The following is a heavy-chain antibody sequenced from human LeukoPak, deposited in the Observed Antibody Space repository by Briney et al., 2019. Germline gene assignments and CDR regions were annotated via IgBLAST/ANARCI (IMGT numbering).Heavy chain of an antibody. Sequence: GGSLRLSCAASGFTFSSYWMSWVRLAPGRGLEWVANIKQDGSEKYYVDSVKGRFTISRDNAKNSLYLQMNSLRAEDTAVYYCARGTYYDFWSGYGGFDYWGQGTLVTVSS. CDR2: IKQDGSEK. D-gene: IGHD3-3*01. V-gene: IGHV3-7*01. J-gene: IGHJ4*02. CDR3: ARGTYYDFWSGYGGFDY. CDR1: GFTFSSYW.